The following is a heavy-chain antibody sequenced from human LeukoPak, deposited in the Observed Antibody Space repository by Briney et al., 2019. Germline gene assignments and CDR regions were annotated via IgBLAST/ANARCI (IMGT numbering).Heavy chain of an antibody. CDR2: ISSSGSTI. V-gene: IGHV3-48*04. CDR1: GFTFSSCA. Sequence: GGSLRLSCAASGFTFSSCAMSWVRQAPGKRLEWVSYISSSGSTIYYADSVKGRFTISRDNAKNSLYLQMNSLRAEDTAVYYCARDDIVVVPAARGYYYYMDVWGKGTTVTVSS. CDR3: ARDDIVVVPAARGYYYYMDV. J-gene: IGHJ6*03. D-gene: IGHD2-2*01.